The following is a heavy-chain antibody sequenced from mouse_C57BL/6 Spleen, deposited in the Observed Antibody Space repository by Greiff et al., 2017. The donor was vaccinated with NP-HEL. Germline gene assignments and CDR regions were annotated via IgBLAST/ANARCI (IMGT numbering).Heavy chain of an antibody. CDR3: AREAGYYGSPLYGAMDY. V-gene: IGHV1-50*01. CDR1: GYTFTSYW. Sequence: QVQLQQPGAELVKPGASVKLSCKASGYTFTSYWMQWVKQRPGQGLEWIGEIDPSDSYTNYNQKFKGKATLTVDTSSSTAYMQLSSLTSEDSAVYYCAREAGYYGSPLYGAMDYWGQGTSVTVSS. J-gene: IGHJ4*01. D-gene: IGHD1-1*01. CDR2: IDPSDSYT.